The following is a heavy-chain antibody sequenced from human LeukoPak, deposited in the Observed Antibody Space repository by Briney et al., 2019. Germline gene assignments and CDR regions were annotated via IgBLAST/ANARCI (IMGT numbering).Heavy chain of an antibody. CDR1: GYTFTSYG. CDR2: ISAYNGNT. Sequence: GASVKVSCKASGYTFTSYGISWVRQAPGQGLEWMGWISAYNGNTNYAQKLQGRATMTTDTSTSTAYMELRSLRSDDTAVYYCARGGYDYGLAGWFDPWGQGTLVTVSS. D-gene: IGHD4-17*01. CDR3: ARGGYDYGLAGWFDP. V-gene: IGHV1-18*04. J-gene: IGHJ5*02.